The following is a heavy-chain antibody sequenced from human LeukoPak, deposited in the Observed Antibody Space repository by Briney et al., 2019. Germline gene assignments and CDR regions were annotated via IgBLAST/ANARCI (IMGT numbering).Heavy chain of an antibody. D-gene: IGHD2-2*02. J-gene: IGHJ3*02. CDR3: AKDMSFCSSTSCYKFGAFDI. CDR2: ISWKSGSI. V-gene: IGHV3-9*01. Sequence: GRSLRLSCAASGFTFDDYAMHWVRQAPGRGLGWVSGISWKSGSIGYADSVKGRFTISRDNAKNSLYLQMNSLRAEDTALYYCAKDMSFCSSTSCYKFGAFDIWSQGTMVTVSS. CDR1: GFTFDDYA.